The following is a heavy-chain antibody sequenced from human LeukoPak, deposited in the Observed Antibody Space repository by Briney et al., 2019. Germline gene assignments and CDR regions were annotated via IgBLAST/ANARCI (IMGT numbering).Heavy chain of an antibody. V-gene: IGHV3-30-3*01. Sequence: QPGRSLRLSCAASGFTFSSYAMHWVRQAPGKGLEWVAVISYDGSNKYYADSAKGRFTISRDNSKNTLYLQMNSLRAEDTAVYYCARDLGTPDYYYYGMDVWGQGTTVTVSS. CDR1: GFTFSSYA. D-gene: IGHD7-27*01. CDR2: ISYDGSNK. J-gene: IGHJ6*02. CDR3: ARDLGTPDYYYYGMDV.